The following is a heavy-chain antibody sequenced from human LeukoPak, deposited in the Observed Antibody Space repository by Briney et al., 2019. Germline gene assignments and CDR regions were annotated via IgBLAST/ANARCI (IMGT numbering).Heavy chain of an antibody. D-gene: IGHD2-15*01. J-gene: IGHJ5*02. CDR3: ARDGPKVVAATRSPTSWFDP. V-gene: IGHV4-38-2*02. CDR2: ILQSGST. CDR1: DYPISSGYY. Sequence: SETLSLTCTVSDYPISSGYYWGWIRQPPGKGLEWIGIILQSGSTYYNPSLKSRVTISVDTSKNQFSLKLSSVTAADTAVYYCARDGPKVVAATRSPTSWFDPWGQGTLVTVSS.